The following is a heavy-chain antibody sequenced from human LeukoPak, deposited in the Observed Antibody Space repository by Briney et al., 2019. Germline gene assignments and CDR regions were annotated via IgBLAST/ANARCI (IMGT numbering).Heavy chain of an antibody. J-gene: IGHJ4*02. Sequence: SETLSLTCTVSGGSISSGDYYWSWIRQPPGKGLEWIGYIYYSGSTYYNPSLKSRVTISEDTSKNQFSLKLSSVTAADTAVYYCARVDIVVVPAARGIFDYWGQGTLVTVSS. D-gene: IGHD2-2*01. CDR1: GGSISSGDYY. CDR2: IYYSGST. V-gene: IGHV4-30-4*08. CDR3: ARVDIVVVPAARGIFDY.